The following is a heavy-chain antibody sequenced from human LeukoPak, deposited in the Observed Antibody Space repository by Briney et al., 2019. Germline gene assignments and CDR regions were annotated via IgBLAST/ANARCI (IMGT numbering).Heavy chain of an antibody. CDR3: AREHDFWSGSQSDDAFDI. CDR1: GFTFSRYG. V-gene: IGHV3-30*03. J-gene: IGHJ3*02. CDR2: ISFEVNNE. Sequence: GGTLSLPCAVSGFTFSRYGMHWVRHPPGKGREWVAVISFEVNNEYYADSAKGRFTISRGNSQKPLYLQMKSLRGEDTAVYYCAREHDFWSGSQSDDAFDIWGQGTMVTVSS. D-gene: IGHD3-3*01.